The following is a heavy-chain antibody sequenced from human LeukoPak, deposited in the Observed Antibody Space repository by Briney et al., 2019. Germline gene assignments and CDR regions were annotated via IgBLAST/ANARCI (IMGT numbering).Heavy chain of an antibody. V-gene: IGHV4-34*01. CDR3: TRSGLTGMRKYPRPASYYYGMDV. CDR1: SGSFSGYL. J-gene: IGHJ6*02. CDR2: INYNGEDI. D-gene: IGHD1-14*01. Sequence: KPSETPSLTCTVSSGSFSGYLWSWVRQTPGKGLEWIGEINYNGEDINYNPSLKSRATLSVDSSTKQFSLKLRSVTAADTAVYFCTRSGLTGMRKYPRPASYYYGMDVWGQGPAVAVSS.